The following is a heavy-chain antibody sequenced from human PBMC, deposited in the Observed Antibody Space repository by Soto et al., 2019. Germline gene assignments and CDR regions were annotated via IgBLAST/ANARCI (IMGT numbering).Heavy chain of an antibody. D-gene: IGHD2-15*01. J-gene: IGHJ6*02. V-gene: IGHV4-30-4*01. Sequence: QVQLQESGPGLVKPSQTLSLTCTVSGGSISSGDYYWSWIRQPPGKGLEWIGYIYYSGSTYYNPSLKSRVTLSVDTSKNQFSLKLSFVTAADTAVYYCARLELFYYGMDVWGQGTTVTVSS. CDR3: ARLELFYYGMDV. CDR1: GGSISSGDYY. CDR2: IYYSGST.